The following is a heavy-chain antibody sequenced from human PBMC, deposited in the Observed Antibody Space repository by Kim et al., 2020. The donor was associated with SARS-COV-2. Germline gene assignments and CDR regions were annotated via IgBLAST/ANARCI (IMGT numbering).Heavy chain of an antibody. Sequence: YYADSVKGRFTISRDNSKNTLYLQMNSLRAEDTAVYYCASSIAAAGTMDPWGQGTLVTVSS. V-gene: IGHV3-53*01. J-gene: IGHJ5*02. D-gene: IGHD6-13*01. CDR3: ASSIAAAGTMDP.